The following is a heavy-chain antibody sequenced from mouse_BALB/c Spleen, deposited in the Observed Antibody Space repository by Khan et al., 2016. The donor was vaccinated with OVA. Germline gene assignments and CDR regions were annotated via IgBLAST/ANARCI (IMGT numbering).Heavy chain of an antibody. V-gene: IGHV1-7*01. CDR2: INPSTGYS. J-gene: IGHJ3*01. Sequence: QVQLKQSGAELAKPGASVKMSCKASGYTFTSYWMHWVHQRPGQGLEWIGYINPSTGYSEYNQKFKDKATLTADKSYSTAYMQLSSLTSDDSAVYYCANHGSSSAWFAYWGQGTLVTVSA. CDR1: GYTFTSYW. CDR3: ANHGSSSAWFAY. D-gene: IGHD1-1*01.